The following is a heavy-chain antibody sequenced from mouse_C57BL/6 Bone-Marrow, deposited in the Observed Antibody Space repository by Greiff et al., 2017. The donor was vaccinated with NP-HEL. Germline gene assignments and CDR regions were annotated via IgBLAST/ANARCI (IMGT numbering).Heavy chain of an antibody. CDR1: GFTFSSYA. V-gene: IGHV5-4*01. Sequence: EVQVVESGGGLVKPGGSLKLSCAASGFTFSSYAMSWVRQTPEKRLEWVATISDGGSYTYYPDNVKGRFTISRDNAKNNLYLQMSHLKSEDTAMYYCARDQSTVVEGYYAMDYWGQGTSVTVSS. J-gene: IGHJ4*01. CDR3: ARDQSTVVEGYYAMDY. D-gene: IGHD1-1*01. CDR2: ISDGGSYT.